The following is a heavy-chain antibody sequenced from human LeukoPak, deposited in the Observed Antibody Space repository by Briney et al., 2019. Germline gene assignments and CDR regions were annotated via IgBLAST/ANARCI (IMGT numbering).Heavy chain of an antibody. Sequence: PETLSLTCTVSGGSVSSGSYYWSWIRQPPGKGLEWIGYIYYSGSTNYNPSLKSRVTISVDTSKNQFSLKLSSVTAADTAVYYCARESYSSGWYRGDRDIDYWGQGTLVTVSS. CDR1: GGSVSSGSYY. D-gene: IGHD6-19*01. CDR3: ARESYSSGWYRGDRDIDY. CDR2: IYYSGST. J-gene: IGHJ4*02. V-gene: IGHV4-61*01.